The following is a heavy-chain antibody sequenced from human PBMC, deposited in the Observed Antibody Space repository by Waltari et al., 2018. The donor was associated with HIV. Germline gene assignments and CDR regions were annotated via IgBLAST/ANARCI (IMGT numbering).Heavy chain of an antibody. V-gene: IGHV4-61*02. J-gene: IGHJ2*01. CDR1: GGSISSGRYS. CDR2: IYTSGST. CDR3: ARVSTVVTPYFDL. D-gene: IGHD4-17*01. Sequence: QVQLQESGPGLVKPSQTLSLTCTVSGGSISSGRYSWRWLRQPAGKGLEWIGRIYTSGSTNYNPSLKSRVTISVDTSKNQFSLKLSSVTAADTAVYYCARVSTVVTPYFDLWGRGTLVTVSS.